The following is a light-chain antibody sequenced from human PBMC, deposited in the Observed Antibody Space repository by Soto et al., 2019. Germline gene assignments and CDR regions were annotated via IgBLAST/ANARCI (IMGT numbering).Light chain of an antibody. Sequence: EIVFTQSPATLSFSPGERATLSCRASQSVSSYLAWYQQKPGQAPRLLIYDASNRATGIPARFSGSGSGTDFTLTISSLEPEDFAVYYCQQRSNWPPGFTFGPGTKVDIK. J-gene: IGKJ3*01. CDR2: DAS. CDR3: QQRSNWPPGFT. V-gene: IGKV3-11*01. CDR1: QSVSSY.